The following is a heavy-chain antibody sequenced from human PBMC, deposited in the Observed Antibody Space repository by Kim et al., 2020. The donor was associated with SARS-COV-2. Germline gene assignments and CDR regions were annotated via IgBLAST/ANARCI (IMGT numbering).Heavy chain of an antibody. V-gene: IGHV1-3*01. CDR3: AREGYSYGIPFYGMDV. J-gene: IGHJ6*02. D-gene: IGHD5-18*01. CDR1: GYTFTSYA. Sequence: ASVKVSCKASGYTFTSYAMHWVRQAPGQRLEWMGWINAGNGNTKYSQKFQGRVTITRDTSASTAYMELSSLRSEDTAVYYCAREGYSYGIPFYGMDVWGQGTTVTVSS. CDR2: INAGNGNT.